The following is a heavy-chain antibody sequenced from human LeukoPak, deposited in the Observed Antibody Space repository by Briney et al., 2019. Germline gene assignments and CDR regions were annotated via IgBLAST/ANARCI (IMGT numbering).Heavy chain of an antibody. Sequence: PGGSLRLSCAASGFTFSSYAMHWVRQAPGKGLEWVAVISYDGSNKYYADSVKGRFTISRDNSKNTLYLQMNSLRAEDTAVYYCARASIAVAGTFDYWGRGTLVTVSS. V-gene: IGHV3-30*04. CDR3: ARASIAVAGTFDY. D-gene: IGHD6-19*01. J-gene: IGHJ4*02. CDR1: GFTFSSYA. CDR2: ISYDGSNK.